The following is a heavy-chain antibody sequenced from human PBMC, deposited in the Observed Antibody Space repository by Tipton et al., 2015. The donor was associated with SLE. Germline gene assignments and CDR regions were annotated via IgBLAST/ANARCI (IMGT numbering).Heavy chain of an antibody. CDR1: GDSITSDY. D-gene: IGHD3-3*01. CDR3: ARSAIFGVIMGGYFDY. J-gene: IGHJ4*02. V-gene: IGHV4-4*07. CDR2: IYTSGST. Sequence: GLVKPSETLSLTCTVSGDSITSDYWTWIRQPAGKGLEWIGRIYTSGSTNYNPSLKSRVTMSVDTSKNQFSLKLSSVTAADTAVYYCARSAIFGVIMGGYFDYWGQGTLVTVSS.